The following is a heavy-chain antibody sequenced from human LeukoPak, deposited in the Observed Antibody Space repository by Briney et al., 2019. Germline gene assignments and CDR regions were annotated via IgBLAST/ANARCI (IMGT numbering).Heavy chain of an antibody. J-gene: IGHJ5*02. Sequence: GALRLSCAASGFTFSSYGMHCVRQAPGKGLEWVAVISYDGSNKYYADSVKGRFTISRDNSKNTLYLQMNSLRAEDTAVYYCAKDSGSYAYNWFDPWGQGTLVTVSS. D-gene: IGHD1-26*01. CDR1: GFTFSSYG. V-gene: IGHV3-30*18. CDR2: ISYDGSNK. CDR3: AKDSGSYAYNWFDP.